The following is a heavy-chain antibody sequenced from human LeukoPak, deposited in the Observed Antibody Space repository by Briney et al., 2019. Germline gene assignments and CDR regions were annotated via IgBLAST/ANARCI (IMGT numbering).Heavy chain of an antibody. CDR2: INQDGSEK. CDR3: TRGLVGGTPPYYFYGMDV. CDR1: GFTFSNFW. J-gene: IGHJ6*02. D-gene: IGHD2-8*02. Sequence: GGSLRLSCAASGFTFSNFWMSWVRQAPGKGLEWVANINQDGSEKYYVDSIKGRFTISRDNAKNSLYLQMNSLRAEDTAVYYCTRGLVGGTPPYYFYGMDVWGQGTTVTVSS. V-gene: IGHV3-7*01.